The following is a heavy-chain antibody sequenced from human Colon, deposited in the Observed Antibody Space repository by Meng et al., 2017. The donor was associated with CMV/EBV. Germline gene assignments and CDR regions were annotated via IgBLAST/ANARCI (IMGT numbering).Heavy chain of an antibody. J-gene: IGHJ4*02. Sequence: SVKVSCKASGYAFIDYYIHWVRQAPGQSLEWMGWMNSDAGNTVYAPQFRGRVTMTRDTSINTAYMELRSLKSDDTAVYYCARGSQSQRLLDYWGQGTLVTVSS. CDR2: MNSDAGNT. D-gene: IGHD6-25*01. V-gene: IGHV1-2*02. CDR1: GYAFIDYY. CDR3: ARGSQSQRLLDY.